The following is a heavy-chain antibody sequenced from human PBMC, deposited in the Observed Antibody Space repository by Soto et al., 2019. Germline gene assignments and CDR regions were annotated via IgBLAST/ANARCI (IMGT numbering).Heavy chain of an antibody. CDR3: ALLPRITMVRGVGGMDV. D-gene: IGHD3-10*01. J-gene: IGHJ6*02. V-gene: IGHV1-69*01. CDR1: GGTFSSYA. Sequence: QVQLVQSGAEVKKPGSSVKVSCKASGGTFSSYAISWVRQAPGQGLEWMGGIIPIFGTANYAQKFQGRVTITADEYTSTAYMALSSLRSEDTAVYYCALLPRITMVRGVGGMDVWGQGTTVTVSS. CDR2: IIPIFGTA.